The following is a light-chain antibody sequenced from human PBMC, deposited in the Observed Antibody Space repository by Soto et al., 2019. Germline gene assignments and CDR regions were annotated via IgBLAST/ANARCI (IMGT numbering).Light chain of an antibody. Sequence: EIVLTQSPCTLSLSPVERATLSCRASQSVSSSYLAWYQQKPGQAPRLLIYGASSRATGIPDRFSGSGSGTDFTLTINRLEPEDFAVYYCQQYGSSPAFGQGTRLE. CDR1: QSVSSSY. CDR2: GAS. V-gene: IGKV3-20*01. J-gene: IGKJ5*01. CDR3: QQYGSSPA.